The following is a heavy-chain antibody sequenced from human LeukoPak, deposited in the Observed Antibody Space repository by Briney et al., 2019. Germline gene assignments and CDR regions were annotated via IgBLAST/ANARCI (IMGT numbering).Heavy chain of an antibody. CDR3: AKDDHDIVVVPAAIAY. Sequence: GGSLRLSCAASGFTFSSYGMHWVRQAPGKGLEWVAVIRYDGSNKYYADSVKGRFTISRDNSKNTLYLQMNSLRAEDTAVYYCAKDDHDIVVVPAAIAYWGQGTLVTVSS. V-gene: IGHV3-30*02. J-gene: IGHJ4*02. D-gene: IGHD2-2*01. CDR2: IRYDGSNK. CDR1: GFTFSSYG.